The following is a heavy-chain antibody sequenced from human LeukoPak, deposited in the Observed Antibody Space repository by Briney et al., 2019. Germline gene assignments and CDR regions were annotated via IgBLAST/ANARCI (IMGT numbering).Heavy chain of an antibody. V-gene: IGHV4-30-4*08. J-gene: IGHJ5*02. CDR1: GGSISSGDYY. D-gene: IGHD2-2*01. CDR2: IYYSGST. Sequence: PSETLSLTCTVSGGSISSGDYYWSWIRQPPGKGLEWIGYIYYSGSTYYNASLKSRVTISVDTSKNQFSLKLSSVTAADTAVYYCARGRGYCSSTSCYHRWFDPWGQGTLVTVSS. CDR3: ARGRGYCSSTSCYHRWFDP.